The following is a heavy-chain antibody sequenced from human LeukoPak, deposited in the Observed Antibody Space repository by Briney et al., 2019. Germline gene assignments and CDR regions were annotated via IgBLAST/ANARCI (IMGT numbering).Heavy chain of an antibody. D-gene: IGHD6-19*01. CDR2: IYSGGST. Sequence: AGGSLRLSCAASGFTVSSNYMSWVRQAPGKGLVWVSVIYSGGSTYYADSVKGRFTISRDNSKNTLYLQMNSLRAEDTAVYYCARGRLGQWLADYWGQGSLVSVCS. J-gene: IGHJ4*02. V-gene: IGHV3-66*01. CDR3: ARGRLGQWLADY. CDR1: GFTVSSNY.